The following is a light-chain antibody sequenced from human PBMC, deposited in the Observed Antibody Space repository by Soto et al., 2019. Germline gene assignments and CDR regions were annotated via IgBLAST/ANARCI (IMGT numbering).Light chain of an antibody. J-gene: IGLJ1*01. Sequence: QSVLTQPHSVPGSPGQSVTISCTGTSSDVGGYNYVSWYQHHPGKAPKLIIYDVSNRPSGVSNRFSGSKSGNTASLTISGLQPEDEADYYCSSYTTSNTRQIVFGTGTKVTVL. CDR2: DVS. V-gene: IGLV2-14*03. CDR1: SSDVGGYNY. CDR3: SSYTTSNTRQIV.